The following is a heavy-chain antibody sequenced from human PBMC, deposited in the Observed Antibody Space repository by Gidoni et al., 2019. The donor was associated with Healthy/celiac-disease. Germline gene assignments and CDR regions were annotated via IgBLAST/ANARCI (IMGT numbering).Heavy chain of an antibody. V-gene: IGHV3-23*01. J-gene: IGHJ4*02. Sequence: EVQLLESGGGLVQPGGSLRLSCAASGFTFSSYAMSWVRQAPGKGLEWVSAMSGSGGSTYYADSVKGRFTISRDNSKNTLYLQMNSLRAEDTVVYYCAKDGVVVITRGDFDYWGQGTLVTVSS. CDR1: GFTFSSYA. CDR3: AKDGVVVITRGDFDY. D-gene: IGHD3-22*01. CDR2: MSGSGGST.